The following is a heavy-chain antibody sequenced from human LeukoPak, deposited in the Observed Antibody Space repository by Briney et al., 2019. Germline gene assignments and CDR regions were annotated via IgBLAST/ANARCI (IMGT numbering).Heavy chain of an antibody. CDR1: GGTFSSYA. J-gene: IGHJ3*02. CDR3: ARGEYSYAHAFDI. V-gene: IGHV1-69*04. CDR2: IIPILGIA. D-gene: IGHD5-18*01. Sequence: ASVKVSCKASGGTFSSYAISWVRQAPGQGLEWMGRIIPILGIANYAQKFQGRVTITADKSTSTAYMELSSLRSEDTAVYYCARGEYSYAHAFDIWGQGTMVTVSS.